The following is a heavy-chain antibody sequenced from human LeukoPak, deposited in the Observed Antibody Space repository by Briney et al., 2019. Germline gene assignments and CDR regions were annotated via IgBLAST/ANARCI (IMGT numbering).Heavy chain of an antibody. CDR2: INPSGGST. CDR3: AREDVVLVDAVRYYYYGLDV. CDR1: GYNFISYY. V-gene: IGHV1-46*01. D-gene: IGHD2-8*01. J-gene: IGHJ6*02. Sequence: ASVKVSCKASGYNFISYYMHWVRQAPGQGLEWMGIINPSGGSTSYAQKFQDRVTMSRDTSTSTVYMELSSLKSEDTAVYYCAREDVVLVDAVRYYYYGLDVWGQGTTVTVSS.